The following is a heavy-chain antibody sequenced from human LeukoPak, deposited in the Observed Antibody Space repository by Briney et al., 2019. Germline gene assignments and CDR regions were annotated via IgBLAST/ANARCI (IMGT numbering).Heavy chain of an antibody. J-gene: IGHJ4*02. D-gene: IGHD5-18*01. V-gene: IGHV3-48*01. CDR3: ARRGYSYGSKYYFDY. CDR2: IDTGTSTI. Sequence: GGSLRLSCAASGFTFSTYSMNWVRQAPGKGLEWVSYIDTGTSTIYYADSVKGRFTISKDNAKNSLYLQMNSLRAEDTAVYYCARRGYSYGSKYYFDYWGQGTLVTVSS. CDR1: GFTFSTYS.